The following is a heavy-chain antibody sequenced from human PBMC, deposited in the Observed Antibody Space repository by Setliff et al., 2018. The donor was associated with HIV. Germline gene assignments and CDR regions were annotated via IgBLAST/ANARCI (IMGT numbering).Heavy chain of an antibody. D-gene: IGHD6-13*01. CDR3: ARYRAAAVTWYFDL. V-gene: IGHV3-21*01. CDR1: GFTFSSYT. CDR2: ISSSSYYI. J-gene: IGHJ2*01. Sequence: PGGSLRLSCAASGFTFSSYTMNWVRQAPGKGLEWVSSISSSSYYIYYADSVKGRFTISRDNAKNSLYLQMNSLRAEDTAVYYCARYRAAAVTWYFDLWGRGTLVTVSS.